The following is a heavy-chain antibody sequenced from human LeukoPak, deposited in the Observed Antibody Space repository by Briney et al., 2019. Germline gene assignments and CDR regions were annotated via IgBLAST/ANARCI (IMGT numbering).Heavy chain of an antibody. CDR2: ISSSSSTI. D-gene: IGHD4-17*01. CDR1: GFTVSSNY. V-gene: IGHV3-48*04. J-gene: IGHJ4*02. Sequence: PGGSLRLSCAASGFTVSSNYMSWVRQAPGKGLEWVSYISSSSSTIYYADAVHGRFTVSRDNAKYSLYLQMNSLRAEDTAVYYCVRGSYGAYDYWGQGSLVTVSS. CDR3: VRGSYGAYDY.